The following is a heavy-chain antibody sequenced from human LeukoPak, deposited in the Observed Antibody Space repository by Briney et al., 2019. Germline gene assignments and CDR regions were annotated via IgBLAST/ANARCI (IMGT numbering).Heavy chain of an antibody. J-gene: IGHJ4*02. D-gene: IGHD3-16*01. Sequence: ASVKVSCKVSGGTFSSYAISWVRQAPGQGLEWMGMANPGVDYTRYAQKFQGRVTMTRDMSTGTVYMELSSLTSGDTAVYYCARDGGGGFDYWGQGTRVTVSS. CDR1: GGTFSSYA. V-gene: IGHV1-46*01. CDR3: ARDGGGGFDY. CDR2: ANPGVDYT.